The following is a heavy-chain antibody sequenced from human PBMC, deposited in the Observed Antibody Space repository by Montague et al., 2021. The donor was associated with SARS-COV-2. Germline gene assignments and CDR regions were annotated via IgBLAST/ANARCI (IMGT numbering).Heavy chain of an antibody. CDR1: GFTFSSYS. CDR2: ISTSRSTI. Sequence: SLRLSCAASGFTFSSYSMNWVRQAPGKGLEWVSYISTSRSTIYYADSAKGRFTISRDNGKNSLYLQMNSLRDEDTAVYYCSTIAAADTLYYYYGMDVWGPGTTVTVSS. J-gene: IGHJ6*02. CDR3: STIAAADTLYYYYGMDV. V-gene: IGHV3-48*02. D-gene: IGHD6-13*01.